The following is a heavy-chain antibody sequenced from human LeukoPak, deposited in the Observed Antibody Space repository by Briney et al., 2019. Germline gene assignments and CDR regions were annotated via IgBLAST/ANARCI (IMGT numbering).Heavy chain of an antibody. J-gene: IGHJ4*02. CDR2: IIPILGIA. D-gene: IGHD5-12*01. V-gene: IGHV1-69*04. CDR1: GGTFSSYA. CDR3: ARLGRLAIKSGYDFRGY. Sequence: SVKVSCKASGGTFSSYAISWVRQAPGQGLEWMGRIIPILGIANYAQKFQGRVTMTRDTSTNTAYMELSSPRSEDIDVYYCARLGRLAIKSGYDFRGYWGQGTLVTVSS.